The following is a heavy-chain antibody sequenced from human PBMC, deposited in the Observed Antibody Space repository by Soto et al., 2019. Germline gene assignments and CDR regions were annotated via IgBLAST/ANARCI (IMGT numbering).Heavy chain of an antibody. D-gene: IGHD3-22*01. J-gene: IGHJ4*02. CDR1: GFTFSSYG. Sequence: PGGSLRLSCAASGFTFSSYGMHWVRQAPGKGLEWVAVISYDGSNKYYADSVKGRFTISRDNSKNTLYLQMNSLRAEDTAVYYCAKVGNDKHYYDSSGYSHWGQGTLVTVSS. V-gene: IGHV3-30*18. CDR2: ISYDGSNK. CDR3: AKVGNDKHYYDSSGYSH.